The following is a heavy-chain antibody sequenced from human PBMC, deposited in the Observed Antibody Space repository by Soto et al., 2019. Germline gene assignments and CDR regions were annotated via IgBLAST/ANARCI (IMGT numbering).Heavy chain of an antibody. CDR1: GYSFTSYW. CDR2: IYPGDSDT. CDR3: ARYAGQRAPEYYYYFGMDV. Sequence: PGESLKISCKGSGYSFTSYWIGWVRQMPGKGLEWMGIIYPGDSDTRYSPSFQGQVTISADKSISTAYLQWSSLKASDTAMYYCARYAGQRAPEYYYYFGMDVWGQGTTVTVSS. V-gene: IGHV5-51*01. J-gene: IGHJ6*02.